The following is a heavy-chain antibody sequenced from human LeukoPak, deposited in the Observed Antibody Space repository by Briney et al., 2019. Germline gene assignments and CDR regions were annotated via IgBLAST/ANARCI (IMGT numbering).Heavy chain of an antibody. Sequence: GGSLRLSCAASGFTFSSYAMHWVRQAPGKGLEWVSAISGSGGSTYYADSVKGRFTISRDNSKNTLYLQMNSLRAEDTAVYYCAKEQKASYYYDSSGYYFPFDYWGQGTLVTVSS. CDR1: GFTFSSYA. CDR3: AKEQKASYYYDSSGYYFPFDY. D-gene: IGHD3-22*01. J-gene: IGHJ4*02. V-gene: IGHV3-23*01. CDR2: ISGSGGST.